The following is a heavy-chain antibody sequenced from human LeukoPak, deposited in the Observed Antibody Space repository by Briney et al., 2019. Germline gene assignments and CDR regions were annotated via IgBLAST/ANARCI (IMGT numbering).Heavy chain of an antibody. CDR1: GGSISSSNW. D-gene: IGHD5-12*01. CDR3: ARWWWGYDKYIDY. CDR2: IYHSGST. J-gene: IGHJ4*02. V-gene: IGHV4-4*02. Sequence: SGTLSLTCAVSGGSISSSNWWSWVRQPPGKGLEWIGEIYHSGSTNYNPSLKSRVTISVDKSKNQFSLKLSSVTAADTAVYYCARWWWGYDKYIDYWGQGTLVTVSS.